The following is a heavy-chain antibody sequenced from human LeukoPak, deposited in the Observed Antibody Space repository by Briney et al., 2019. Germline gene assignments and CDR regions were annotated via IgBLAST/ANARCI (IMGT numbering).Heavy chain of an antibody. CDR3: ARDGTVAGTGYAFDI. Sequence: ASVKVSCKASGYTFTSYGISWVRQAPGQGLEWMGWISAYNGNTNYAQKLQGRVTMTTDTSTTTAYMELGSLRSDDTALYYCARDGTVAGTGYAFDIWGQGTMVTVSS. D-gene: IGHD6-19*01. CDR2: ISAYNGNT. V-gene: IGHV1-18*01. CDR1: GYTFTSYG. J-gene: IGHJ3*02.